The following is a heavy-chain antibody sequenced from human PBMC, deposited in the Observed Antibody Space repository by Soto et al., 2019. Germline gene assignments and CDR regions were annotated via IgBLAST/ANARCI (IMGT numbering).Heavy chain of an antibody. D-gene: IGHD6-19*01. Sequence: PSEPLSLPSTVVGGSIIDHDGRWIRQPPGKGLEWIGYIYYSGSTNYNPSLKSRVTTSVDTSKNQFSLKLSSVSAADTAVYYCARGNGWHDYWGQGTLVTVSS. CDR3: ARGNGWHDY. CDR2: IYYSGST. CDR1: GGSIIDHD. J-gene: IGHJ4*02. V-gene: IGHV4-59*11.